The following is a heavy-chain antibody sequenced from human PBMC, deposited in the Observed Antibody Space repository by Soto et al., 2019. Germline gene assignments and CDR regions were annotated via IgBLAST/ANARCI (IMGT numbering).Heavy chain of an antibody. V-gene: IGHV4-59*01. CDR3: AGAVYSNYHHYYYYGMDV. CDR2: IYYSGST. J-gene: IGHJ6*02. CDR1: GGSISSFY. D-gene: IGHD4-4*01. Sequence: SETLCLPCTVSGGSISSFYWSWIRQPPGKGLEWIGYIYYSGSTNYNPSLKSRVTISVDTSKNQFSLKLSSVTAADTAVYYCAGAVYSNYHHYYYYGMDVWGQGTTVTVSS.